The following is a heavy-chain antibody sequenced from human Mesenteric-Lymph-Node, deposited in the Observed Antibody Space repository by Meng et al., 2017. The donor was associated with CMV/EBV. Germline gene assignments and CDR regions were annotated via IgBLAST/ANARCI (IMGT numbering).Heavy chain of an antibody. CDR3: ARTGGLFYKVAYDWFDP. V-gene: IGHV1-18*01. J-gene: IGHJ5*02. D-gene: IGHD3-10*01. Sequence: ASVKVSCKASGYTFTTYGISWVRQATGQGLEWMGWISAYNGNRNYAQSLQGRVTMTTDTSTSTAYMELNSLGSDDTAVYYCARTGGLFYKVAYDWFDPWGQGTLVTVSS. CDR2: ISAYNGNR. CDR1: GYTFTTYG.